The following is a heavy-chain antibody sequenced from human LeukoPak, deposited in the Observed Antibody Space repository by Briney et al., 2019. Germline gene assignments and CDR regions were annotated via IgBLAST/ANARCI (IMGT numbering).Heavy chain of an antibody. J-gene: IGHJ4*02. CDR3: ARVYNGGNSEGEDGYYFDY. CDR2: IIPIFGTA. Sequence: SVKVSCKASGGTFSSYAISWMRQAPGQGLEWMGGIIPIFGTANYAQKFQGRVTITADESTSTAYMELSSLRSEDTAVYYCARVYNGGNSEGEDGYYFDYWGQGTLVTVSS. V-gene: IGHV1-69*01. CDR1: GGTFSSYA. D-gene: IGHD4-23*01.